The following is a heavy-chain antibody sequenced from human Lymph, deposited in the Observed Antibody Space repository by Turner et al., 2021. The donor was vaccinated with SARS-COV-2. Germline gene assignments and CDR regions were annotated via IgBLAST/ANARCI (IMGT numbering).Heavy chain of an antibody. CDR1: GITGSRHY. D-gene: IGHD5-18*01. CDR2: IYSGGST. CDR3: ARDLDTAGGMDV. Sequence: EVQLAESAGGLVQPARSPILSGAASGITGSRHYMSWVRQAPGKGLEWVSVIYSGGSTYYADSVEGRFTISRHNTKNTLYLQMNSLRAWDTAVYYGARDLDTAGGMDVWGQGTTVTVSS. J-gene: IGHJ6*02. V-gene: IGHV3-53*04.